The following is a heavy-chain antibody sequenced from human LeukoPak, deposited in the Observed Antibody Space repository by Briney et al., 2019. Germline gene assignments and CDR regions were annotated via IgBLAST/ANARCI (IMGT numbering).Heavy chain of an antibody. V-gene: IGHV3-30-3*01. CDR3: ARDFRGGEFGDGMDV. CDR1: RFTFSTYA. J-gene: IGHJ6*02. Sequence: GGSLRLSCAASRFTFSTYAMRWVRQAPGKGLEWVALISYDGNNKYYADSVKGRFTISRDNSKNTLYLQMNSLRSEDTAVYYCARDFRGGEFGDGMDVWGQGTTVTVSS. CDR2: ISYDGNNK. D-gene: IGHD3-10*01.